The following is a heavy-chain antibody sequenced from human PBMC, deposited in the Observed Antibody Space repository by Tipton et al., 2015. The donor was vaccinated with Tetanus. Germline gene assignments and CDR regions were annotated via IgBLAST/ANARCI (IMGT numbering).Heavy chain of an antibody. V-gene: IGHV4-34*01. CDR2: IHRGGST. CDR1: GDYLSDYY. CDR3: ARCDYYGSGTYDV. D-gene: IGHD3-10*01. Sequence: GLVKPSETLSLTCGVFGDYLSDYYWTWVRQPPGKGLEWIGEIHRGGSTNYNPSLKSRVSMSVDTAKNRFSLTLTSVTAADMAVYYCARCDYYGSGTYDVWGQGTTVTVPS. J-gene: IGHJ6*02.